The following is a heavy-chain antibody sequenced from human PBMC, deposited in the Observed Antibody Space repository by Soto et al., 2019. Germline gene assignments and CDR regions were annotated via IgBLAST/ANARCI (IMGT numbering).Heavy chain of an antibody. V-gene: IGHV4-30-4*01. CDR1: GGSISSGDYY. CDR2: IYYSGST. D-gene: IGHD6-6*01. J-gene: IGHJ4*02. Sequence: PSETLSLTCTVSGGSISSGDYYWSWIRQPPGKGLEWIGYIYYSGSTYYNPSLKSRVTISVDTSKNQFSLKLSSVTAADTAVYYCARVRAIAARRPVFDYWGQVTLVTVSS. CDR3: ARVRAIAARRPVFDY.